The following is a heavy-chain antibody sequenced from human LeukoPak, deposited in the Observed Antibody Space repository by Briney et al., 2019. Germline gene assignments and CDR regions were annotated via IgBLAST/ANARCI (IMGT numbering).Heavy chain of an antibody. D-gene: IGHD3-16*01. V-gene: IGHV4-39*01. CDR1: GGSISSSSYY. Sequence: SETLSLTCTVSGGSISSSSYYWGWIRQPPGKGLEWIGSIYYSGSTYYNPSLKSRVTISVDTSKNQFSLKLSSVTAADTAVYYCANSQGGWFDPWGQGTLVTVSS. CDR2: IYYSGST. J-gene: IGHJ5*02. CDR3: ANSQGGWFDP.